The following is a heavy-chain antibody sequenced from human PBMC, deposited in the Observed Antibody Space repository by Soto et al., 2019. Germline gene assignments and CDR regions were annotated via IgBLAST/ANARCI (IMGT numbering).Heavy chain of an antibody. D-gene: IGHD6-19*01. J-gene: IGHJ4*02. Sequence: SVKVSCKASGGTFSSYAISWVRQAPGQGLEWMGGIIPIFGTANYAQKFQGRVTITADESTSTAYMELSSLRSEDTAVYYCASSVVIAVTRTGPYCGQGTLVTVSS. CDR3: ASSVVIAVTRTGPY. CDR2: IIPIFGTA. V-gene: IGHV1-69*13. CDR1: GGTFSSYA.